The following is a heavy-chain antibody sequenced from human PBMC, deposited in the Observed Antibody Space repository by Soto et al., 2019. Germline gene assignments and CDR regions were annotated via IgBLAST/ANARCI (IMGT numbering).Heavy chain of an antibody. CDR3: ARGYYDSSGYYYFDY. Sequence: EVQLVESGEGLVQPGGSLRLSCAASGFTFSSYAMHWVRQAPGKGLEYVSAISSNGRSTYYADSVKGRFTISRDNSKNTLYLQMGSLRAEDMAVYYCARGYYDSSGYYYFDYWGQGTLVTVSS. J-gene: IGHJ4*02. V-gene: IGHV3-64*02. D-gene: IGHD3-22*01. CDR2: ISSNGRST. CDR1: GFTFSSYA.